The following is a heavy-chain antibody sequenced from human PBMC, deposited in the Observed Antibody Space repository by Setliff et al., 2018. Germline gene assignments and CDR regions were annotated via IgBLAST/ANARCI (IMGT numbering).Heavy chain of an antibody. CDR1: GYSISSGYY. CDR3: ARHVLGYSSSYNWFDP. Sequence: PSETLSLTCAVSGYSISSGYYWGWIRQPPGKGLEWIGCIYHSGSTYYNPSLKSRVTISVDTSKNQFSLKLSSVTAADTAVYYCARHVLGYSSSYNWFDPWGQGTLVTVSS. D-gene: IGHD6-6*01. J-gene: IGHJ5*02. CDR2: IYHSGST. V-gene: IGHV4-38-2*01.